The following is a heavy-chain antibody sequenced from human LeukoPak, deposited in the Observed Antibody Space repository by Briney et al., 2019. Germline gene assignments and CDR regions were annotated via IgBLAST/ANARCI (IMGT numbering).Heavy chain of an antibody. CDR2: IYYSGTT. Sequence: SETLSLTCTVSGGSISSSGYYWGWIRQPPGTGLEFFGIIYYSGTTYYNPSLKSRITISVDTSKSQFSLKLSSVTAADTAVYYCARDPEGTRDYWGQGTLVTVSS. J-gene: IGHJ4*02. CDR1: GGSISSSGYY. V-gene: IGHV4-39*02. D-gene: IGHD2-8*01. CDR3: ARDPEGTRDY.